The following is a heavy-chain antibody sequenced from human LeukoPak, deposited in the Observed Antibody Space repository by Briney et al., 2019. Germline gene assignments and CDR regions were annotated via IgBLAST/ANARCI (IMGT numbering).Heavy chain of an antibody. D-gene: IGHD2-2*01. CDR3: ARRYCSSTSCLFDY. CDR2: ISDNAANT. V-gene: IGHV3-23*01. J-gene: IGHJ4*02. CDR1: AIRFSDYG. Sequence: SGGSLRLSCAAPAIRFSDYGMTWVRQAPGKGLEWVSSISDNAANTCYTDSVKGRFTISRDTSKDTVYLQMNSMRAEDTAVYYCARRYCSSTSCLFDYWGQGTLVIVSS.